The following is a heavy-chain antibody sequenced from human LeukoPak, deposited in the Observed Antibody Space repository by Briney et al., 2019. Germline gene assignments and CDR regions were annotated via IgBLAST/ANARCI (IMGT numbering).Heavy chain of an antibody. CDR3: ARAPTYYDSSGYPMPGDFDY. D-gene: IGHD3-22*01. CDR1: GYTFTSYA. Sequence: GASVKASCKASGYTFTSYAMNWVRQAPGQGLEWMGWINTNTGNPTYAQGFTGRFVFSLDTSVSTAYLQISSLKAEDTAVYYCARAPTYYDSSGYPMPGDFDYWGQGTLVTVSS. J-gene: IGHJ4*02. V-gene: IGHV7-4-1*02. CDR2: INTNTGNP.